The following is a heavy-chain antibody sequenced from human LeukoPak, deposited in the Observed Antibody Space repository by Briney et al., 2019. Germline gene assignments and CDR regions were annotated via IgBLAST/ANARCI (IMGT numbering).Heavy chain of an antibody. V-gene: IGHV3-7*01. CDR3: ARSPIYYYDSTRVDAFDI. D-gene: IGHD3-22*01. CDR1: GFTFSSYW. J-gene: IGHJ3*02. CDR2: IKQDGSEK. Sequence: GGSLRLSCAASGFTFSSYWMSWVRQAPGKGLEWVANIKQDGSEKYYVDSVKGRFTISRDNSKNTLYLQMNRLRAEDTAVYYCARSPIYYYDSTRVDAFDIWGQGTMVTVSS.